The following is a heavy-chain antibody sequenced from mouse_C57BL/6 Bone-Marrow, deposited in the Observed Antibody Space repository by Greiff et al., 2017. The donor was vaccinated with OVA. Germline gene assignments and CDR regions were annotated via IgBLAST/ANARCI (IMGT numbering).Heavy chain of an antibody. V-gene: IGHV1-69*01. CDR3: AREGIYDGYYAYWYFDV. CDR1: GYTFTSYW. D-gene: IGHD2-3*01. CDR2: IDPSDSYT. J-gene: IGHJ1*03. Sequence: QVHVKQPGAELVMPGASVKLSCKASGYTFTSYWMHWVKQRPGQGLEWIGEIDPSDSYTNYNQKFKGKSTLTVDKSSSTAYMQLSSLTSEDSAVYYCAREGIYDGYYAYWYFDVWGTGTTVTVSS.